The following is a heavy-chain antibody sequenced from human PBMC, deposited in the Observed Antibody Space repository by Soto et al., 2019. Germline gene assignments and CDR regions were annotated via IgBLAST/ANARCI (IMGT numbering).Heavy chain of an antibody. Sequence: SETLSLTCTVSGGSISSYYWSWIRQPPGKGLEWIGYIYYSGSTNYNPSLKSRVTISVDTSKNQFSLKLSPVTAADTAVYYCARGGDSITIFGVVITNKPFDYWGQGTLVTVSS. V-gene: IGHV4-59*01. CDR2: IYYSGST. J-gene: IGHJ4*02. CDR1: GGSISSYY. CDR3: ARGGDSITIFGVVITNKPFDY. D-gene: IGHD3-3*01.